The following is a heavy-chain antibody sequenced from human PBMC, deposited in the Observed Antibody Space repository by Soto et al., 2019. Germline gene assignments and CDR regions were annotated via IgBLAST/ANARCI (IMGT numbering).Heavy chain of an antibody. CDR1: TFIFNYAW. D-gene: IGHD3-22*01. Sequence: PGGSLRLSCAASTFIFNYAWMNWVRQAPGKGLEWVGRIRSKGDGETTDYAAPVEGRFTISRDDSKNTLYLQMNSLKTEDTAVYYCTTGPYEGNLRHPFDYWGLGTLVTVSS. J-gene: IGHJ4*02. CDR2: IRSKGDGETT. CDR3: TTGPYEGNLRHPFDY. V-gene: IGHV3-15*07.